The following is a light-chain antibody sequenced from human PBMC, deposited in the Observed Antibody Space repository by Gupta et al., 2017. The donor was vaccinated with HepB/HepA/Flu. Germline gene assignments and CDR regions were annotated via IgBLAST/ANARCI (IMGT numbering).Light chain of an antibody. CDR3: SSYTSSSTLVV. CDR1: NSDVGAYNY. CDR2: DVS. V-gene: IGLV2-14*03. Sequence: QSALTQPASVSGSPGQSITISCTGTNSDVGAYNYVSWYQQHPGKAPKLMIYDVSNRPSGVSNRFSGFKSGNTASLTISGLQAEDEADYYCSSYTSSSTLVVFGGGTKLTVL. J-gene: IGLJ2*01.